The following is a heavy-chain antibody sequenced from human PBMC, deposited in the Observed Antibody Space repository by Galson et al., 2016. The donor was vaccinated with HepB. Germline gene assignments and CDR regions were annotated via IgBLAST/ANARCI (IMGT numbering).Heavy chain of an antibody. J-gene: IGHJ3*02. CDR1: SGSISSSRYY. D-gene: IGHD3-16*01. Sequence: SETLSLTCTVSSGSISSSRYYWGWIRQPPGKGLEWIGSVYYSGTAYYDPSLKSRVSISVDTSKNHFSLKLRSVTAANTAMYYCARIWNYGKGALDIWGQGTRVTVAS. V-gene: IGHV4-39*01. CDR3: ARIWNYGKGALDI. CDR2: VYYSGTA.